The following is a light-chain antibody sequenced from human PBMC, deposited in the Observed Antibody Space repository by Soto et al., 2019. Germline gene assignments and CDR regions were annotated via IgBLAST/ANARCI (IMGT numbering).Light chain of an antibody. J-gene: IGKJ1*01. CDR3: QQYGSSLRT. CDR1: QSISSW. CDR2: DAS. Sequence: DIQMTQSPSTLSASVGDRVTITCRASQSISSWLAWYQQKPGKAPKLLIYDASSLESGVPSRFSGSGSGTEFTLTISRLEPEDFAVYYCQQYGSSLRTCGQGTTGDIK. V-gene: IGKV1-5*01.